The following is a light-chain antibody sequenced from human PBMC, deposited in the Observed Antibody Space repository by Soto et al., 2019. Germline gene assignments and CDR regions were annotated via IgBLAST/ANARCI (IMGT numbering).Light chain of an antibody. CDR2: DVN. CDR3: NSYSSSATYV. Sequence: QSVLTQPASVSGSPGQSITISCTGTSSDFGGYNFVSWYQQYPGWAPKLMIYDVNNRPSGVSNRFYGSKSGNTASLTISGLQAEDEADYYCNSYSSSATYVFGTGTKVTVL. J-gene: IGLJ1*01. CDR1: SSDFGGYNF. V-gene: IGLV2-14*03.